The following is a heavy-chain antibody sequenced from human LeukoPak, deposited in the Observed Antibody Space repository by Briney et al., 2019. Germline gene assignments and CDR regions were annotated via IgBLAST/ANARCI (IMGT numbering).Heavy chain of an antibody. J-gene: IGHJ4*02. CDR1: GYGFTGYF. CDR2: INPHSGST. V-gene: IGHV1-2*02. Sequence: ASVKVSCKASGYGFTGYFILWMRQAPGQGLEWLGWINPHSGSTNYAPKFQGRVTSTRDTSINTVYLEVTSLRPDDTAIYYCARRGLAASSDSWGQGTLVTVSS. D-gene: IGHD2-15*01. CDR3: ARRGLAASSDS.